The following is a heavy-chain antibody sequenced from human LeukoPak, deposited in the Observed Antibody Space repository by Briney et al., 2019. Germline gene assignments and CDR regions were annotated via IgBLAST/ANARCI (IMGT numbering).Heavy chain of an antibody. CDR3: ARDPPLGSCSTISCPHLDY. J-gene: IGHJ4*02. CDR1: GCTFSRYS. D-gene: IGHD2-2*01. Sequence: PGRSLRLSCAASGCTFSRYSMDWVHQAPGKGLEWVSSISSSSSFIYYADSVKGRFTISRDNAKNSLYLQMNSLRAEDTAVYYCARDPPLGSCSTISCPHLDYWGQGTLVTVSS. V-gene: IGHV3-21*01. CDR2: ISSSSSFI.